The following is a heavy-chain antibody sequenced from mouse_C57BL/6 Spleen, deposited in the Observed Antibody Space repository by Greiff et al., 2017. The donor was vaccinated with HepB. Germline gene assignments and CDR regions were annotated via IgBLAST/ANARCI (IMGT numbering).Heavy chain of an antibody. V-gene: IGHV1-82*01. Sequence: QVQLQQSGPELVKPGASVKISCKASGYAFSSYWMHWVKQRPGQGLEWIGRIYPGDGDTNYNEKFKGKATLTADKSSSTAYMQLSSLTSEDSAVYFCARSDPYGSSPMDYWGQGTSVTVSS. CDR2: IYPGDGDT. J-gene: IGHJ4*01. CDR3: ARSDPYGSSPMDY. D-gene: IGHD1-1*01. CDR1: GYAFSSYW.